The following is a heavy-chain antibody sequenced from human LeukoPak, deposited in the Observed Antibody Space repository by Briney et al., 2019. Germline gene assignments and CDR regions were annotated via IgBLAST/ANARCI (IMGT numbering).Heavy chain of an antibody. J-gene: IGHJ4*02. D-gene: IGHD5-18*01. Sequence: GGSLRLSCAASGFTFSSYSMNWVRQAPGKGLEWVSSISSSSSYIYYADSVKGRFTISRDNAKNSLYPQTNSLRAEDTAVYYCAREGHQLWSTGNKYYFDYWGQGTLVTVSS. V-gene: IGHV3-21*01. CDR3: AREGHQLWSTGNKYYFDY. CDR2: ISSSSSYI. CDR1: GFTFSSYS.